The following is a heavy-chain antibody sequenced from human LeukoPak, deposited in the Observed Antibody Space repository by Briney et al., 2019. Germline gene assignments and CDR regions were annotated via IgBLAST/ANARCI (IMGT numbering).Heavy chain of an antibody. Sequence: MPSQTLSLTCTVSGGSISSGGYYWSWIRQHPGKGLEWIGYIYYSGSTYYNPSLKSRVTISVDTSKNQFSLKLSSLTAADTAVYYCASYCGGDCYLIEPTYYFDYWGQGTLVTVSS. CDR3: ASYCGGDCYLIEPTYYFDY. CDR1: GGSISSGGYY. V-gene: IGHV4-31*03. D-gene: IGHD2-21*02. J-gene: IGHJ4*02. CDR2: IYYSGST.